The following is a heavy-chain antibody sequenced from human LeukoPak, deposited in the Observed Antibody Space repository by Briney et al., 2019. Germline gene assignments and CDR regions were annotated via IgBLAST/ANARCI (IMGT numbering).Heavy chain of an antibody. V-gene: IGHV4-31*03. CDR2: IYYTGST. CDR3: ASSGLYYAGSGSFDY. D-gene: IGHD3-10*01. J-gene: IGHJ4*02. Sequence: PSGALSHTRIVSLDSLTSGVYYWKWTRHHPVKGLEWIGYIYYTGSTNYNTSLKSRIHIPEDTSKNQFSLKLKSVTAADTAIYYCASSGLYYAGSGSFDYWGQGALVTVSS. CDR1: LDSLTSGVYY.